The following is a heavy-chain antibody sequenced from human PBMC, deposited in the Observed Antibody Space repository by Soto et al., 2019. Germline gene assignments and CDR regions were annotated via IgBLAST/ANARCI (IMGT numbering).Heavy chain of an antibody. CDR3: ARDRYILAVAIPLVFHY. CDR2: ISYDGSNQ. Sequence: QVQLVESGGGVVQPGRSLRLSCAASGFTFSSYAMQWVRQAPGKGLEWVAVISYDGSNQYYADTVKGRFTISRDNLKYTLNIQKNSLRAEDTVVYYYARDRYILAVAIPLVFHYWVHVTLVTATS. J-gene: IGHJ4*01. D-gene: IGHD6-19*01. V-gene: IGHV3-30-3*01. CDR1: GFTFSSYA.